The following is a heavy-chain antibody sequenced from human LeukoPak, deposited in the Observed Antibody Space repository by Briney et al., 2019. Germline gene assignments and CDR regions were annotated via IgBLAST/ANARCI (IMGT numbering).Heavy chain of an antibody. CDR1: GGSISNYY. V-gene: IGHV4-59*01. Sequence: MASETLSLTCTVSGGSISNYYYWTWIRQPPGKGLEWIGYVYYTGSTNFNPSLKSRVTMSLDTSRNQFSLKLTSLTAADTAVYYCARGAMATTPFFDYWGQGTLVTVSS. D-gene: IGHD5-24*01. CDR2: VYYTGST. CDR3: ARGAMATTPFFDY. J-gene: IGHJ4*02.